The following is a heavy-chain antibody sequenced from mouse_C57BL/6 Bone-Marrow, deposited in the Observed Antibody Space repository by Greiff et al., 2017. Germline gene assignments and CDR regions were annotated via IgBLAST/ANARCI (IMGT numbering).Heavy chain of an antibody. Sequence: QVQLQQPGAELVKPGASVKLSCKASGYTFTSYWMHWVKQRPGQGLEWIGMIHPNSGSTNYNEKFKSKATLTVDKSSSTAYMQLSSLTSEDSAVYYCARHYGSSVFAYWGQGTLVTVSA. D-gene: IGHD1-1*01. J-gene: IGHJ3*01. V-gene: IGHV1-64*01. CDR1: GYTFTSYW. CDR3: ARHYGSSVFAY. CDR2: IHPNSGST.